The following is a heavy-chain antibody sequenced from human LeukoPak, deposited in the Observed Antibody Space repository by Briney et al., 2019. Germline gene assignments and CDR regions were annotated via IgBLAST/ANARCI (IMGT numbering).Heavy chain of an antibody. CDR3: ARLSGSYLDFDY. Sequence: SETLSLTCTVSGGSISSGDYYWSWIRQPPGKGLEWIGYIYYSGSTYYNPSLKSRVTISVDTSKNQFSLKLSSVTAADTAVYYCARLSGSYLDFDYWGQGTLVTVSS. D-gene: IGHD1-26*01. CDR1: GGSISSGDYY. V-gene: IGHV4-30-4*01. CDR2: IYYSGST. J-gene: IGHJ4*02.